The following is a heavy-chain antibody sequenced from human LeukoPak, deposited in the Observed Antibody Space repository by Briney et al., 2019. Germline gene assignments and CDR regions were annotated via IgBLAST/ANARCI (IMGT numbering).Heavy chain of an antibody. CDR3: AAGDYYDSSGYNLRFDY. Sequence: ASVKVSCKASGYTFTSYGIGWVRQAPGQGLEWMGWISAYNGNTNYAQKLQGRVTMTTDTSTSTAYMELRSLRSDDTAVYYCAAGDYYDSSGYNLRFDYWGQGTLVTVSS. CDR1: GYTFTSYG. CDR2: ISAYNGNT. V-gene: IGHV1-18*01. D-gene: IGHD3-22*01. J-gene: IGHJ4*02.